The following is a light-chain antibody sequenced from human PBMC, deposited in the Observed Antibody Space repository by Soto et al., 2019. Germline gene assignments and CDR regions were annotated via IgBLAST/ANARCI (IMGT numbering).Light chain of an antibody. Sequence: EIVLTQSPGTLSLSPGERATLSCRASQSVSNNYLAWYQQKPGQAPRLLIYGASTRATDIPARFSGSGSGTEFSLTISSLQSEDFAVYYCQQYNDWPLTFGGVTKVDIK. CDR3: QQYNDWPLT. V-gene: IGKV3D-15*01. J-gene: IGKJ4*01. CDR1: QSVSNN. CDR2: GAS.